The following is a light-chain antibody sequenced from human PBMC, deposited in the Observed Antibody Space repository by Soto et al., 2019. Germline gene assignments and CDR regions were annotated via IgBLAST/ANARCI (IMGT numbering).Light chain of an antibody. CDR2: DAS. CDR3: QQYNSYSPKT. V-gene: IGKV1-5*01. CDR1: QSISSW. J-gene: IGKJ2*01. Sequence: DIQMTQSPSTLSASVGDRVTITCRASQSISSWLAWYQQKPGKAPKLPIYDASSLESGVPSRFSGSGSGTEFTLTISSLQPDDFATYYCQQYNSYSPKTFGQGTKLEIK.